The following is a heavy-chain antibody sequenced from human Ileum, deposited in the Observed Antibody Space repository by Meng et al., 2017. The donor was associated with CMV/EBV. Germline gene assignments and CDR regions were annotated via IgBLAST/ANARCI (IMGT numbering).Heavy chain of an antibody. D-gene: IGHD3-3*01. CDR2: IYSGGST. J-gene: IGHJ4*02. Sequence: GESLKISCAASGFTVSSNYMSWVRQAPGKGLEWVSVIYSGGSTYYADSVKGRFTISRDNAKNSLYLQMNSLRAEDTAVYYCARDMFGVVSPIDYWGQGTLVTVSS. CDR1: GFTVSSNY. CDR3: ARDMFGVVSPIDY. V-gene: IGHV3-53*01.